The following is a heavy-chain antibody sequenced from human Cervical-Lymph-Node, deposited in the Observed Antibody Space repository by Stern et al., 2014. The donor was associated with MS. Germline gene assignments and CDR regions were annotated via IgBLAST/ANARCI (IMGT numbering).Heavy chain of an antibody. J-gene: IGHJ6*02. Sequence: VQLVESGGGVVRPGGSLRLSCAASGFTFNDYALTWVRQAPGTELEWVSDINWNGGSATYADSLKGRFTISRDNAKNALYLQMNSRRVEDTAFYYGARGGGWVDNDYHYGMDVWGQGTTVTVSS. CDR1: GFTFNDYA. D-gene: IGHD1-26*01. CDR3: ARGGGWVDNDYHYGMDV. CDR2: INWNGGSA. V-gene: IGHV3-20*04.